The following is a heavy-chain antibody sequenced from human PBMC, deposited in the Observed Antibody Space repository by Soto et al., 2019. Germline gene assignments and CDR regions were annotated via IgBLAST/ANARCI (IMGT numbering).Heavy chain of an antibody. CDR1: GLTFNKYG. J-gene: IGHJ6*02. V-gene: IGHV3-30*18. CDR3: AKDLRQKPAASGLFYYYYGMDV. D-gene: IGHD2-2*01. CDR2: ISYDGTNK. Sequence: QVQLVESGGGVAQPGRSLRLSCAASGLTFNKYGMHWVRQAPGKGLEWVAVISYDGTNKYYVESVKGRFTISRDNSKNTLFLQMNNLRAEYSAVYFCAKDLRQKPAASGLFYYYYGMDVWGHGTTVTVSS.